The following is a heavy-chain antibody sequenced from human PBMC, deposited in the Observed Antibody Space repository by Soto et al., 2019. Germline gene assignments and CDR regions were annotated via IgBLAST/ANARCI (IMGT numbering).Heavy chain of an antibody. CDR2: IYYSGST. J-gene: IGHJ3*01. V-gene: IGHV4-30-4*01. CDR3: ARGRVRWYDIA. CDR1: GGSMSSGDYY. Sequence: QVQLQESGPGLVKPSQALSLTCSVSGGSMSSGDYYWSWMRQPPGKGLEGIGYIYYSGSTYYHPSLMSRLTISVDTSKNQFSLKLTSMTAADTAVYYCARGRVRWYDIAWGQGTMVTVSS. D-gene: IGHD2-15*01.